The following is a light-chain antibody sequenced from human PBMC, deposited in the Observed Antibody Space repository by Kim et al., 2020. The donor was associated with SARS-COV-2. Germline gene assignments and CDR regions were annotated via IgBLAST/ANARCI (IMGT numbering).Light chain of an antibody. V-gene: IGLV1-47*01. J-gene: IGLJ1*01. Sequence: GQRVAVACSASSCNVRSNSVFWYQQLPGTAPKLLISTNDQRPSSVPDRFSGSKSGTSASLAISGLRSEDEADYYCAAWDSSLSAYVFGTGTKVTVL. CDR3: AAWDSSLSAYV. CDR2: TND. CDR1: SCNVRSNS.